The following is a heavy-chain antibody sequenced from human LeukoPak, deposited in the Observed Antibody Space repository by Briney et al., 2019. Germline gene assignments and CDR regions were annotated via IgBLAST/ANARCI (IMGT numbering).Heavy chain of an antibody. V-gene: IGHV3-30-3*01. CDR2: MSHDGNNE. J-gene: IGHJ3*02. CDR1: GFTFISYS. CDR3: ARDGQDAFDI. Sequence: GGSLRLSCAASGFTFISYSMHWGRQAPGKGLEWVAFMSHDGNNEYYADAVKGRFTISRDNSKNTLYLQMNSLRAEDTAVYHCARDGQDAFDIWGQGTMVSVSS.